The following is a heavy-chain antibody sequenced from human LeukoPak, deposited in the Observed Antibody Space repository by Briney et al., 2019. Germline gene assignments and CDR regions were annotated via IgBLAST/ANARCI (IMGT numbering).Heavy chain of an antibody. CDR3: ARVLFSRYYYDSSGHHGYFQH. V-gene: IGHV1-2*02. CDR2: INPNSGGT. CDR1: GYTFTSYY. Sequence: ASVKVSCKASGYTFTSYYMHWVRQAPGQGLEWMGWINPNSGGTNYAQKFQGRVTMTRDTSISTAYMELSRLRSDDTAVYYCARVLFSRYYYDSSGHHGYFQHWGQGTLVTVSS. D-gene: IGHD3-22*01. J-gene: IGHJ1*01.